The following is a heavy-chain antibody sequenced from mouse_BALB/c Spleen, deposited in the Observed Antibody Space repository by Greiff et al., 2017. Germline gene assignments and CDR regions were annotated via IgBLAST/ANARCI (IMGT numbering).Heavy chain of an antibody. CDR2: INSNGGST. Sequence: EVKLVESGGGLVKPGGSLKLSCAASGFTFSSYYMSWVRQTPEKRLEWVAAINSNGGSTYYPDTVKGRFTISRDNAKNTLYLQMSSLKSEDTALYYCARHITFITAVVAPFAYWGQGTLVTVSA. D-gene: IGHD1-1*01. V-gene: IGHV5-6-2*01. CDR3: ARHITFITAVVAPFAY. J-gene: IGHJ3*01. CDR1: GFTFSSYY.